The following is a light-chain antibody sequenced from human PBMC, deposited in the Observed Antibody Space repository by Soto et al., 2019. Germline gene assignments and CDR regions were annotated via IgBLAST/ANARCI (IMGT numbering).Light chain of an antibody. Sequence: MTQSPSSLSASVGDRVTITCQASQDISSSLAWYQQRPGQAPRLLIYDASTRATGIPPRFSGGGSGTEFTVTISSLQSEDFAIYYCQQYDIWPPYTFGQGTKVDIK. J-gene: IGKJ2*01. CDR3: QQYDIWPPYT. V-gene: IGKV3-15*01. CDR1: QDISSS. CDR2: DAS.